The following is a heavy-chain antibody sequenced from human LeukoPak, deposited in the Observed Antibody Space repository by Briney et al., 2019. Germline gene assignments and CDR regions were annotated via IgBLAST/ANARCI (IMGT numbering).Heavy chain of an antibody. CDR1: GFTFSSYA. CDR3: AKGSSGSYYSHFDY. CDR2: ISGSGDST. D-gene: IGHD3-10*01. J-gene: IGHJ4*02. Sequence: PGGSLRLSCAASGFTFSSYAMNWVRQAPGKGLEWVSLISGSGDSTNYADSVKGRSTISRDNSKNTLYLQMNSLRAEDTAVYYCAKGSSGSYYSHFDYWGQGTLVTVSS. V-gene: IGHV3-23*01.